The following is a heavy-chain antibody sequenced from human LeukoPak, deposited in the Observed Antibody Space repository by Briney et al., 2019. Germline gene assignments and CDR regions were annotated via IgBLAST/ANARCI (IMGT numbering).Heavy chain of an antibody. CDR3: ARDVDTAMDYYYYGMDV. J-gene: IGHJ6*02. D-gene: IGHD5-18*01. Sequence: ASVKVSCKASGYTFTSYGISWVRQAPGQGLEWMGWISAYNGNTNYAQKLQGRVTMTTDTSTSTAYMELRSLRSDDTAVCYCARDVDTAMDYYYYGMDVWGQGTTVTVSS. V-gene: IGHV1-18*01. CDR1: GYTFTSYG. CDR2: ISAYNGNT.